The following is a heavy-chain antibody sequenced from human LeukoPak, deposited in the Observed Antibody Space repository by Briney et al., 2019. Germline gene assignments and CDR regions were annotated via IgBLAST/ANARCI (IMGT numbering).Heavy chain of an antibody. J-gene: IGHJ3*02. CDR2: FDPEDGET. V-gene: IGHV1-24*01. Sequence: ASVKVSCKVSGYTLTELSMHWVRQAPGKGLEWMGGFDPEDGETIYAQKFQGRVTMPEDTSTDTAYMELSSLRSEDTAVYYCATGSRSMVRGVITTYAFDIWGQGTMVTVSS. CDR1: GYTLTELS. CDR3: ATGSRSMVRGVITTYAFDI. D-gene: IGHD3-10*01.